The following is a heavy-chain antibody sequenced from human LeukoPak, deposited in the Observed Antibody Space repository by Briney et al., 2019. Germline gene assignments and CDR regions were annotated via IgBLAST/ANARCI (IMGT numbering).Heavy chain of an antibody. Sequence: PSQTLSLTCTVSGCSISSGSYYWSWIRQPAGKGLEWIGRIYTSGSTNYNPSLKSRVTISVDTSKNQFSLKLSSVTAADTAVYYCARSGDCSGGSCYSRAVAYFDYWGQGTLVTVSS. J-gene: IGHJ4*02. V-gene: IGHV4-61*02. CDR3: ARSGDCSGGSCYSRAVAYFDY. CDR2: IYTSGST. CDR1: GCSISSGSYY. D-gene: IGHD2-15*01.